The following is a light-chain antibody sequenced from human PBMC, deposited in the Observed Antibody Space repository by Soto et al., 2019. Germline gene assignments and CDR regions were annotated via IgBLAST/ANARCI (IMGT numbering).Light chain of an antibody. CDR1: SSDIGAYDY. CDR3: FSFTSTSTHV. Sequence: QSALTQPASLSGSPGQSITISCTGTSSDIGAYDYVSWFQQHPGKSPKLMISEVNNRPSGFSNSFSGSKSGNTAYLTISGLQVEYEAEYFYFSFTSTSTHVFGTGTKSPS. V-gene: IGLV2-14*01. CDR2: EVN. J-gene: IGLJ1*01.